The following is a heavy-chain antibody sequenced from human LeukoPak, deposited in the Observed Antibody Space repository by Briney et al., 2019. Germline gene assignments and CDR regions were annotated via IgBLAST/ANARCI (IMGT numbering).Heavy chain of an antibody. D-gene: IGHD3-16*02. J-gene: IGHJ4*02. CDR2: IGSSSRII. Sequence: GGSLRLSCAASGVTFNTYGMNWVRQAPGKGLEWVSYIGSSSRIIYYADSVRGRFTISRDNAKNSLFLQMNSLRAEDSAVYYCARAGRDLSFDYWGQGTLVTVSS. V-gene: IGHV3-48*01. CDR1: GVTFNTYG. CDR3: ARAGRDLSFDY.